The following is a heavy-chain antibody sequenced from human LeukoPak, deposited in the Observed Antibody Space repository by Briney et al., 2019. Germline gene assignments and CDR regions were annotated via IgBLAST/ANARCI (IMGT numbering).Heavy chain of an antibody. V-gene: IGHV3-21*01. Sequence: GGSLRLSCAASGFTSSSYSMNWVRQTPGGGRGWGSPISSSRGYIYYADSVKGRVSISRDNAKNSLYLQMNSRRAEDTAVHHCTRDLGSHWEDSWFNPGGQGTLVTVSS. CDR3: TRDLGSHWEDSWFNP. CDR1: GFTSSSYS. D-gene: IGHD1-26*01. CDR2: ISSSRGYI. J-gene: IGHJ5*02.